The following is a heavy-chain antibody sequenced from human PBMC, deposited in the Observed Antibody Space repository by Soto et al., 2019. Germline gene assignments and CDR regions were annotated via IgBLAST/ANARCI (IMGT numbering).Heavy chain of an antibody. CDR1: GGPISSSSYY. CDR2: IYYSGST. J-gene: IGHJ4*02. CDR3: ARPSSGATSYFDY. V-gene: IGHV4-39*01. Sequence: SETLSLTCTVSGGPISSSSYYWGWIRQPPGKGLEWIGSIYYSGSTYYNPSLKSRVTISVDTSKNQFSLKLSSVTAADTAVYYCARPSSGATSYFDYWGQGTLVTVSS. D-gene: IGHD1-26*01.